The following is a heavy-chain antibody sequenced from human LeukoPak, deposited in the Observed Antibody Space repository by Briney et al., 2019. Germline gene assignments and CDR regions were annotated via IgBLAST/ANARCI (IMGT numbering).Heavy chain of an antibody. V-gene: IGHV3-20*04. CDR2: ITRNGDSI. D-gene: IGHD2-8*01. CDR1: GFTFDDYG. Sequence: GGSLRLSCEASGFTFDDYGMSWVRQLPGKGLEWVSGITRNGDSIDYAGSVKGRFTISRDNAKNSHFLQMNSLRVEDTALYYCARGFRNGPFDCWGQGTLVTVSS. J-gene: IGHJ4*02. CDR3: ARGFRNGPFDC.